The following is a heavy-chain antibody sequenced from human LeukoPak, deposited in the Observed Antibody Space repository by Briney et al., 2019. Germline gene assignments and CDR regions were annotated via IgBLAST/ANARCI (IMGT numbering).Heavy chain of an antibody. J-gene: IGHJ4*02. CDR1: GFTFSDYY. V-gene: IGHV3-11*01. D-gene: IGHD6-13*01. CDR2: ISSSGSTI. Sequence: GGSLRLSCAASGFTFSDYYMSWIRQAPGKGLEWVSYISSSGSTIYYADSVKGRFTISRDNAKNSLYLQMNSLRAEDTAVYYCARSDRYSSSWYYDYWGQGTLVTVSS. CDR3: ARSDRYSSSWYYDY.